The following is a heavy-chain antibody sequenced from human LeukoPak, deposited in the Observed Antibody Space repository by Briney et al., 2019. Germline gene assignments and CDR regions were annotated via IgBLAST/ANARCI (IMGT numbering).Heavy chain of an antibody. D-gene: IGHD6-19*01. CDR1: GGSISSGDYY. Sequence: SQTLSLTCTVSGGSISSGDYYWSWIRQPPGKGLEWIGSIYYSGSTYYNPSLKSRVTISVDTSKNQFSLKLSSVTAADTAVYYCARDSSGPHPYDYWGQGTLVTVSS. J-gene: IGHJ4*02. CDR3: ARDSSGPHPYDY. V-gene: IGHV4-39*07. CDR2: IYYSGST.